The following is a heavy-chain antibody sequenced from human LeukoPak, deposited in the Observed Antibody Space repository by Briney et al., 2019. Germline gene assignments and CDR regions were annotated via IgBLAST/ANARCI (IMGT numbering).Heavy chain of an antibody. CDR3: AKGAMMITFGGVIDEGYYFDY. CDR2: ISYDGSNK. Sequence: GGSLRLSCAASGFTFSSYGMHWVRQAPGKGLEWVAVISYDGSNKYYADSVKGRFTISRDNSKNTLYLQMNSLRAEDTAVYYCAKGAMMITFGGVIDEGYYFDYWGQGTLVTVSS. V-gene: IGHV3-30*18. CDR1: GFTFSSYG. D-gene: IGHD3-16*02. J-gene: IGHJ4*02.